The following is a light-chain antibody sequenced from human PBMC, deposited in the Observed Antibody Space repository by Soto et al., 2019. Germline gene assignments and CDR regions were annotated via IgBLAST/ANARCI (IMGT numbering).Light chain of an antibody. CDR2: SNN. J-gene: IGLJ7*01. CDR1: SSKIGSNT. Sequence: QSVLTQPPSASGTPGQRVTISCSGSSSKIGSNTVNWYQQLPGTAPKLLIYSNNQQPSGVPDRFSGSKSGTSASLAISGLQSEDEADYYCATWDDSLNGPVFGGGTQLTVL. CDR3: ATWDDSLNGPV. V-gene: IGLV1-44*01.